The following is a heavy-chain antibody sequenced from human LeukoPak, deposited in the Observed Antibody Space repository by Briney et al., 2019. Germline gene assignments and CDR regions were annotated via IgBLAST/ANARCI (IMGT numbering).Heavy chain of an antibody. CDR1: GGTFSSYA. D-gene: IGHD2-15*01. V-gene: IGHV1-69*04. J-gene: IGHJ2*01. CDR3: ARTYCSGGSCYRVWGYFDL. Sequence: SVKVSCKASGGTFSSYAISWVRQAPGQGLEWMGRIIPILGIANYAQKSQGRVTITADKSTSTAYMELSSLRSEDTAVYYCARTYCSGGSCYRVWGYFDLWGRGTLVTVSS. CDR2: IIPILGIA.